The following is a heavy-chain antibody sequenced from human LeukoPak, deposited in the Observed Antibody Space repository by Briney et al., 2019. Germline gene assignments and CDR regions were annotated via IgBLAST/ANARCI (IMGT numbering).Heavy chain of an antibody. CDR2: ISSSGNT. V-gene: IGHV4-61*02. Sequence: SETLSLTCSFSDDSISSGPNYWNWIRQPAGKVLEWIGRISSSGNTNYNPSLRGRVTMSMDMAKNQFSLRLNSVPAADPAMYHCSIDACSGSICSSYWGQGTLVTVSS. J-gene: IGHJ4*02. D-gene: IGHD3-3*01. CDR3: SIDACSGSICSSY. CDR1: DDSISSGPNY.